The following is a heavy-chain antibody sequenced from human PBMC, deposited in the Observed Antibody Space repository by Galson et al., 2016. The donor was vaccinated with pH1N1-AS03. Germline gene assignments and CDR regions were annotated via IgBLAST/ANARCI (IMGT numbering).Heavy chain of an antibody. CDR2: IKETG. D-gene: IGHD5-24*01. CDR3: AKGRGFILDS. V-gene: IGHV3-7*01. CDR1: GFSFSTTW. J-gene: IGHJ4*02. Sequence: SLRLSCAASGFSFSTTWMTWVRQAPGKGLEFVANIKETGYYSASVQGRFTIARDSSNNVVYLQMNALRPDDTAVYYCAKGRGFILDSWGQGTLVTVSS.